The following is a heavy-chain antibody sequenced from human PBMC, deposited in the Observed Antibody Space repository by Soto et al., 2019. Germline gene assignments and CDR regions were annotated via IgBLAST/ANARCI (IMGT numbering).Heavy chain of an antibody. CDR3: ARQGFGVLHGLVDV. V-gene: IGHV4-61*05. CDR1: GGAITYINNHE. Sequence: SETLSLTGTVSGGAITYINNHECSWFRLPPGKGLEWIGYISDIAYTSYNPSLKGRVSISVDTSKNQFSLTLTSVTAADTAVYYCARQGFGVLHGLVDVWGQGTTVT. CDR2: ISDIAYT. D-gene: IGHD3-10*01. J-gene: IGHJ6*02.